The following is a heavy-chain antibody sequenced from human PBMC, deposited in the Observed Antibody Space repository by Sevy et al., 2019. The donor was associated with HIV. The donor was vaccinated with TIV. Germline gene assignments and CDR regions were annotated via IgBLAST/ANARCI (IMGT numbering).Heavy chain of an antibody. CDR3: AKEARIVVVPAVRGAFDI. V-gene: IGHV3-23*01. CDR2: ISGSGGST. Sequence: GGSLRLSCAASGFTFSSYAMSWVRQAPGKGLKWVSAISGSGGSTYYADSVKGRFTISRDNSKNTLYLQMNSLRAEDTAVYYCAKEARIVVVPAVRGAFDIWGQWTMVTVS. J-gene: IGHJ3*02. D-gene: IGHD2-2*01. CDR1: GFTFSSYA.